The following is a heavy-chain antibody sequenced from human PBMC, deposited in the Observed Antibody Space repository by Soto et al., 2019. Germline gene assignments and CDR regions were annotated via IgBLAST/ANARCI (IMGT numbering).Heavy chain of an antibody. Sequence: RQPPGKGLEWIGYIYYSGSTNYNPSLKRRVTISVDTSKNQFSLKLSSGTAADTAVYYCARERGRDTTYFDSWGQGTLVTVSS. CDR3: ARERGRDTTYFDS. V-gene: IGHV4-59*01. J-gene: IGHJ4*02. D-gene: IGHD3-16*01. CDR2: IYYSGST.